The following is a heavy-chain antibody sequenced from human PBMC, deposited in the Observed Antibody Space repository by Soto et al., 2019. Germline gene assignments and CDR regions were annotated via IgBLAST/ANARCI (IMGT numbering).Heavy chain of an antibody. V-gene: IGHV3-11*01. CDR1: GFTFSDYY. CDR2: ISSSGSTI. Sequence: ESGGGLVTPGGSLRLSCAVSGFTFSDYYMSWIRQAPGKGLEWVSYISSSGSTIYYADSVKGRFTISRDNAKNSLYLQMNSLRAEDTAVYYCARQVVSISCCPFDPWGQGTLVTVSS. D-gene: IGHD2-2*01. CDR3: ARQVVSISCCPFDP. J-gene: IGHJ5*02.